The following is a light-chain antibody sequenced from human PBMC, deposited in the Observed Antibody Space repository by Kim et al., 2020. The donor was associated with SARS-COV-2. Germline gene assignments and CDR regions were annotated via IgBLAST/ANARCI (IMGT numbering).Light chain of an antibody. Sequence: SVSPGQTASITCSGDKLGDKYACWYQQKPGQSPVLVIYQDTKRPSGIPERFSGSNSGNTATLTISGTQAMDEADYYCQAWNSGTAVFGGVTQLTVL. CDR1: KLGDKY. V-gene: IGLV3-1*01. CDR3: QAWNSGTAV. J-gene: IGLJ3*02. CDR2: QDT.